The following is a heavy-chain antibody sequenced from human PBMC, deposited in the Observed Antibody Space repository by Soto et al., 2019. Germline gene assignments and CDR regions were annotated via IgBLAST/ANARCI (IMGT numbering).Heavy chain of an antibody. CDR1: GGSISSGGYY. CDR2: IYYSGST. Sequence: SETLSLTCTVSGGSISSGGYYWSWIRQHPGKGLEWIGYIYYSGSTYYNPSLKSRVTISVDTSKNQFSLKLSSVTAADTAVYYCARTRDAQFDYWGQGTLVTVSS. V-gene: IGHV4-31*03. CDR3: ARTRDAQFDY. J-gene: IGHJ4*02.